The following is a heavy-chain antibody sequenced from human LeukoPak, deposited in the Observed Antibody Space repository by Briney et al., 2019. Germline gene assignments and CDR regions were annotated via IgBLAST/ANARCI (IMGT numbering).Heavy chain of an antibody. CDR3: ARQRRYLAKITRSSFDY. V-gene: IGHV4-59*01. CDR1: GGSISSYY. J-gene: IGHJ4*02. CDR2: IYYSGST. Sequence: NTSETLSLTCTVSGGSISSYYWSWIRQPPGKGLEWIGYIYYSGSTNYNPSLKSRVTISVDTSKNQFSLKLSSVTAADTAVYYCARQRRYLAKITRSSFDYWGQGTLVAVSS. D-gene: IGHD5-24*01.